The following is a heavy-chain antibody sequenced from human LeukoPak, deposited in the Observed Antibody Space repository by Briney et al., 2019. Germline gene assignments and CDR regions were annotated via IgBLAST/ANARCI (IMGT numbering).Heavy chain of an antibody. CDR3: ARGGPYYYGSGSSGYFDY. J-gene: IGHJ4*02. Sequence: GGSLRLSCAASGFTFSSYAMHWVRQAPGKGLEGVAVISYDGSNKYYADSVKGRFTISRDNSKNTLYLQMNSLRAEDTAVYYCARGGPYYYGSGSSGYFDYWGQGTLVTVSS. CDR2: ISYDGSNK. CDR1: GFTFSSYA. V-gene: IGHV3-30-3*01. D-gene: IGHD3-10*01.